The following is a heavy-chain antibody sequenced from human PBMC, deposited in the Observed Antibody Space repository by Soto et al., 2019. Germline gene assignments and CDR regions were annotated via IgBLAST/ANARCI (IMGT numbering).Heavy chain of an antibody. CDR1: GFTFSSYA. V-gene: IGHV3-30*18. CDR3: AKFPGYYYYGMDV. CDR2: ISYDGSNK. J-gene: IGHJ6*02. Sequence: GGSLRLSCAASGFTFSSYAMHWVRQAPGKGLEWVAVISYDGSNKYYADSVKGRFTISRDNSKNTLYLQMNSLRAEDTAVYYCAKFPGYYYYGMDVWGQGTTVTVSS.